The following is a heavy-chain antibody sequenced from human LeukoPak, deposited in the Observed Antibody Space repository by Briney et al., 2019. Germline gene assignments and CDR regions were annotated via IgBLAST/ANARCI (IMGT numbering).Heavy chain of an antibody. D-gene: IGHD3-10*01. CDR2: IYYSGST. CDR1: GGSISSYY. CDR3: ARGEEITMVRGHYYYYGMDV. V-gene: IGHV4-59*08. J-gene: IGHJ6*02. Sequence: PSETLSLTCTVSGGSISSYYWSWIRQPPGKGLEWIGYIYYSGSTNYNPSLKSRVTISVDTSKNRFSLKLSSVTAADTAVYYCARGEEITMVRGHYYYYGMDVWGQGTTVTVSS.